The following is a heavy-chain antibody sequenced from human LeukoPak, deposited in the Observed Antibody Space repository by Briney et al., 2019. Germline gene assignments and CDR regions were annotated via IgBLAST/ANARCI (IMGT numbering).Heavy chain of an antibody. CDR3: ASGGTGDGAFDI. Sequence: SETLSLTCAVYGGSFSGYYWSWIRQPPGKGLEWIGYIYHSGSTYYNPSLKSRVTISVDRSKNQFSLKLSSVTAADTAVYFCASGGTGDGAFDIWGQGTMVTVSS. V-gene: IGHV4-34*01. CDR2: IYHSGST. CDR1: GGSFSGYY. J-gene: IGHJ3*02. D-gene: IGHD7-27*01.